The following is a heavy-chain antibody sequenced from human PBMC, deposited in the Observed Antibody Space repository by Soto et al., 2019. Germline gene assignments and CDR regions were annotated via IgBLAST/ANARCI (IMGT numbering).Heavy chain of an antibody. D-gene: IGHD2-21*01. Sequence: QVQLVESGGGVVQPGRSLRLSCAASGFTFSIYAMHWVRQAPGKGLAWVAVISYDGSNKYYADSVKGRFTISRDNSKNTLYLQMNSLRAEDTAVYYCARPLWRDDDNCGYSDLWGRGTLVTVSS. CDR3: ARPLWRDDDNCGYSDL. CDR2: ISYDGSNK. J-gene: IGHJ2*01. V-gene: IGHV3-30-3*01. CDR1: GFTFSIYA.